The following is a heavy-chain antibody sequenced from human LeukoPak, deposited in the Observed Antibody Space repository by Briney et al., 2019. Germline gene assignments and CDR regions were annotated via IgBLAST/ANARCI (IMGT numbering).Heavy chain of an antibody. V-gene: IGHV4-39*01. CDR2: INYSGNT. CDR3: ASPSSSSSTYDY. D-gene: IGHD6-6*01. J-gene: IGHJ4*02. CDR1: GGSISSSRYY. Sequence: SETLFLTCSVSGGSISSSRYYWGWIRQPPGKGLEWIGSINYSGNTYYNASLKSRVTISADTSKNQFSLKLSSVTAADTAVYYCASPSSSSSTYDYWGQGTLVTVSS.